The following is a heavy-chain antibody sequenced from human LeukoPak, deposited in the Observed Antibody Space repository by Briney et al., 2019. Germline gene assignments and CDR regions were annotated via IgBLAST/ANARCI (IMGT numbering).Heavy chain of an antibody. CDR1: GGSISSSSYY. CDR3: ARGVDPVYYYDSSGYTFDY. Sequence: SGTLSLTCTVSGGSISSSSYYWGWIRQPPGKGLEWIGSIYYSGSTYYNPSLKSRVTISVDTSKNQFSLKLSSVTAADTAVYYCARGVDPVYYYDSSGYTFDYWGQGTLVTVSS. D-gene: IGHD3-22*01. CDR2: IYYSGST. J-gene: IGHJ4*02. V-gene: IGHV4-39*07.